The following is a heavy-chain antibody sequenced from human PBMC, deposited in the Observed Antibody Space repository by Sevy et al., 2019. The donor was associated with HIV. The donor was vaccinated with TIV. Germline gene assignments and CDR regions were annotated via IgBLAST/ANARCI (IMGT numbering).Heavy chain of an antibody. Sequence: GGSLRLSCVASGFTFISYTMSWVRQAPGKGLEWVSAISSSGGSTYYGDSVKGRFTISRDNSKNTVYLEINNLRAEDRALYYCAKEEFSGYNFGYWGQGTLVTVSS. CDR1: GFTFISYT. CDR3: AKEEFSGYNFGY. CDR2: ISSSGGST. J-gene: IGHJ4*02. V-gene: IGHV3-23*01. D-gene: IGHD5-12*01.